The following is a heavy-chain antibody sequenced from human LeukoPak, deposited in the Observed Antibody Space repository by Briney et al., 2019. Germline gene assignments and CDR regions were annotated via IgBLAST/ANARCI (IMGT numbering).Heavy chain of an antibody. J-gene: IGHJ4*02. CDR1: GFTFSSYA. CDR3: ARDRSSGYYGTSDY. Sequence: QPGGSLRLSCAASGFTFSSYAMNWVRQAPGKGLEWVSYISSSSNTIYYADSVKGRFTISRDNAKNSLYLQMNSLRAEDTAVYYCARDRSSGYYGTSDYWGQGTLVTVSS. V-gene: IGHV3-48*04. D-gene: IGHD3-22*01. CDR2: ISSSSNTI.